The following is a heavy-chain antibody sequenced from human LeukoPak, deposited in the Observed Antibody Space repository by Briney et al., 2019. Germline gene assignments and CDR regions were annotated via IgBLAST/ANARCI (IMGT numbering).Heavy chain of an antibody. CDR1: GGSISSYY. V-gene: IGHV4-4*07. Sequence: PSEPLSLTCTVSGGSISSYYWSWIRQPAGKGLEWIGRIYTSGSTNYNPSLKSRVTMSVDTSKNQFSLKLSSVTAADTAVYYCARGPYSSSSEWFDPWGQGTLVTVSS. D-gene: IGHD6-6*01. CDR3: ARGPYSSSSEWFDP. CDR2: IYTSGST. J-gene: IGHJ5*02.